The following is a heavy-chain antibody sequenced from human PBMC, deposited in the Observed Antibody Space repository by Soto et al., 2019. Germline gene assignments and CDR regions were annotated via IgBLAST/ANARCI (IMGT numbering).Heavy chain of an antibody. V-gene: IGHV4-59*01. D-gene: IGHD6-19*01. CDR3: ARVGQWLVSDY. CDR1: GGSISSYY. CDR2: IYYSGST. J-gene: IGHJ4*02. Sequence: TSETLSLTCTVSGGSISSYYWSWIRQPPGKGLEWIGYIYYSGSTNYNPSLKSRVTISVDTSKNQFSLKLSSVTAADTAVYYCARVGQWLVSDYWGQGTLVTVSS.